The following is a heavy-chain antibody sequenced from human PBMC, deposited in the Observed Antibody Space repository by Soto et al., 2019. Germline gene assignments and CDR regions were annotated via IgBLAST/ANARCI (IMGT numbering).Heavy chain of an antibody. CDR2: IYHSGST. V-gene: IGHV4-4*02. J-gene: IGHJ6*02. D-gene: IGHD5-18*01. CDR3: ARAPGGYGGAPAFNYYYYYGMDV. Sequence: QVQLQESGPGLVKPSGTLSLTCAVSGGSISSSNWWSWVRQPPGKGLEWIGEIYHSGSTNYNPSLKSRVTISVDKSKNQFSLKLSSVTAADTAVYYCARAPGGYGGAPAFNYYYYYGMDVWGQGTTVTVSS. CDR1: GGSISSSNW.